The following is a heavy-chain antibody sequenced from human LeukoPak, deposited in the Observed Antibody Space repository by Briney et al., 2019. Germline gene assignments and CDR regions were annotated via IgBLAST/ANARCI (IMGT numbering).Heavy chain of an antibody. CDR3: AKSYSSSAYGMDV. CDR1: GFTFSNAW. V-gene: IGHV3-23*01. Sequence: GGSLRLSCAASGFTFSNAWMSWARQAPGKGLEWVSAISGSGGSTYYADSVKGRFTISRDNSKNTLYLQMNSLRAEDTAVYYCAKSYSSSAYGMDVWGQGTTVTVSS. D-gene: IGHD6-13*01. J-gene: IGHJ6*02. CDR2: ISGSGGST.